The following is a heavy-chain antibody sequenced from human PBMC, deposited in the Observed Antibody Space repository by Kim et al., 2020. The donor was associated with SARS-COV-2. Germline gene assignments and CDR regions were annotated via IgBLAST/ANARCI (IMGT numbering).Heavy chain of an antibody. Sequence: GGSLRLSCAASGFTFSSYAMHWVRQAPGKGLEWVAVISYDGSNKYYADSVKGRFTISRDNSKNTLYLQMNSLRAEDTAVYYCASSYCSGGSCYRGRYYGMDVWGQGTTVTVSS. V-gene: IGHV3-30-3*01. CDR1: GFTFSSYA. CDR2: ISYDGSNK. J-gene: IGHJ6*02. CDR3: ASSYCSGGSCYRGRYYGMDV. D-gene: IGHD2-15*01.